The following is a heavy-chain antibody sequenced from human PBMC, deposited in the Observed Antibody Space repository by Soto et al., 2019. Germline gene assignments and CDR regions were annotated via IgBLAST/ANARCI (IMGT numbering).Heavy chain of an antibody. CDR2: IYYSGST. V-gene: IGHV4-39*01. J-gene: IGHJ3*02. Sequence: PSETLSLTCTVSGGSISSSSYYWGWIRQPPGKGLEWIGSIYYSGSTYYNPSLKSRVTISVDTSKNQFSLKLSSVTAADTAVYYCARLYSRGRHAFDIWGQGTMVTVSS. CDR3: ARLYSRGRHAFDI. CDR1: GGSISSSSYY. D-gene: IGHD6-19*01.